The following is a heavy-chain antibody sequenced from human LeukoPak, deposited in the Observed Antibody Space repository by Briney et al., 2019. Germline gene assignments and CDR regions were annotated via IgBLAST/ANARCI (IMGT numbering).Heavy chain of an antibody. V-gene: IGHV1-69*13. CDR2: IIPVFGTA. CDR3: AKGEVLPWFGEQVVDWFDP. Sequence: SVKVSCKASGGTFSSYAISWVRQAPGQGLEWMGGIIPVFGTANYAQKFQGRVTNTAYESTSTAYMELSSLRSEDTAVYYCAKGEVLPWFGEQVVDWFDPWGEGTLVTVSS. J-gene: IGHJ5*02. CDR1: GGTFSSYA. D-gene: IGHD3-10*01.